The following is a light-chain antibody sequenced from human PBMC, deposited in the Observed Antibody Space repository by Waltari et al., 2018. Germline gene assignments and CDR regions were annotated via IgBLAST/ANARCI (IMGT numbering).Light chain of an antibody. Sequence: EFVLTQSPGTLSLSPGERATLSCRASQSVSSNNLAWFQQKPCQAPRILIYGASSRVTGIPDRFSGSGSGTDFTLTISSLEPEDFAVYYCQQYGRSPPWTFGQGTKVEF. J-gene: IGKJ1*01. CDR1: QSVSSNN. V-gene: IGKV3-20*01. CDR3: QQYGRSPPWT. CDR2: GAS.